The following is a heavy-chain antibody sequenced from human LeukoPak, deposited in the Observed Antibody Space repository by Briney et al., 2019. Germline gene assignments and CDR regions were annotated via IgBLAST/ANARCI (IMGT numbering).Heavy chain of an antibody. Sequence: GGSLRLSCAASGFTFDDYAMHWVRQAPGKGLEWVSGISWNSGSIGYADSVKGRFTISRDNAKNSLYLQMNSLRAEDTALYYCAKTVGATGVADAFDIWGQGTMVTVSS. CDR2: ISWNSGSI. J-gene: IGHJ3*02. CDR1: GFTFDDYA. V-gene: IGHV3-9*01. CDR3: AKTVGATGVADAFDI. D-gene: IGHD1-26*01.